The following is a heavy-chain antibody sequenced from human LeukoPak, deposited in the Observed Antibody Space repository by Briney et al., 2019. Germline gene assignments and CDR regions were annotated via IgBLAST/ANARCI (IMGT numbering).Heavy chain of an antibody. CDR2: IYRDGTT. V-gene: IGHV3-53*01. CDR3: ASMLCSTSSCWIDF. CDR1: GLTVGTVY. D-gene: IGHD2-2*01. Sequence: PGGSLRLSCAASGLTVGTVYMSWVRQAPGKGLEWVSVIYRDGTTYYADSVKGRFTISRDDAKNSLYLQMNSLRAEDTALYYCASMLCSTSSCWIDFWGQGTLVTVSS. J-gene: IGHJ4*02.